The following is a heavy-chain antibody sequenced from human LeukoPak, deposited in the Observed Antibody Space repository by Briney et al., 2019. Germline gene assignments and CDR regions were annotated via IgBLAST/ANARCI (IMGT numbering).Heavy chain of an antibody. CDR1: GYTFTSYY. Sequence: GASVKVSCKASGYTFTSYYMHWVRQAPGQGLEGMGIINPSGGSTSYAQKLQGRVTMTRDTSTSTVYMELSSLRSEDTAVYYCARESRPGYYYYYIDVWGKGTMVTISS. CDR3: ARESRPGYYYYYIDV. J-gene: IGHJ6*03. V-gene: IGHV1-46*01. D-gene: IGHD6-6*01. CDR2: INPSGGST.